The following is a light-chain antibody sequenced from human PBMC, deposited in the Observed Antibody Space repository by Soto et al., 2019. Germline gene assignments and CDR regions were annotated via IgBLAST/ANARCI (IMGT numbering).Light chain of an antibody. CDR1: QSLDRDY. V-gene: IGKV1-5*03. J-gene: IGKJ1*01. CDR2: GAS. CDR3: HQYDSYPRT. Sequence: IQMTQSPSTLSASLGDRVTMTCRASQSLDRDYLAWYQQKPGKAPKLLIYGASTLESGVPARFTGGGSGTAFTLTISSLEPDDFATYYCHQYDSYPRTFGQGTKVDIK.